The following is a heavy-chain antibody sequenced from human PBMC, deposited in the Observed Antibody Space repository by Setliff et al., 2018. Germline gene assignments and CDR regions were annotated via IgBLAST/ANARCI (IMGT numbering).Heavy chain of an antibody. J-gene: IGHJ4*02. V-gene: IGHV4-4*02. D-gene: IGHD1-26*01. CDR1: GASVDSLTW. CDR3: AKGGGRYHTDS. Sequence: PSETLSLTCAVSGASVDSLTWWSWVRQPPGKGLEWIGEIYHVGPSVHYNPSLKSRVTISVDKSKNQVSLRLTSVTAADTAVYYCAKGGGRYHTDSRGLGTLVTVSS. CDR2: IYHVGPS.